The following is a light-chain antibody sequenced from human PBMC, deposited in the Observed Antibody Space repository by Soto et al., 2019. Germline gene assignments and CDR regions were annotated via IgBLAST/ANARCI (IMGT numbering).Light chain of an antibody. CDR1: SSDVGGYNY. V-gene: IGLV2-14*01. CDR3: SSYTSSSTLGV. J-gene: IGLJ2*01. CDR2: DVS. Sequence: QSALTQHASVSGSPGQLITISCTGTSSDVGGYNYVSWYQQHPGKAPKLMIYDVSNRPSGVSNRFSGSKSGNTASLTISGLQAEDEADYYCSSYTSSSTLGVFGGGTKLTVL.